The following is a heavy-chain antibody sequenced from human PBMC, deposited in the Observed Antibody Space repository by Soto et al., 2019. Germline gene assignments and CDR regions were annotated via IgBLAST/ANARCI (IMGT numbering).Heavy chain of an antibody. D-gene: IGHD3-22*01. CDR2: INVGNGNT. V-gene: IGHV1-3*05. CDR3: ARKDDLWDSSGLDY. Sequence: QVQLVQSGAEEAKPGASVKVSCKASGYSLTRYGIHWVRQAPGQRPEWMGWINVGNGNTKYSQKFQDRVTITRDTSASTAYMEPSSLRSEDTAVYYCARKDDLWDSSGLDYWGQGTLVTVSS. J-gene: IGHJ4*02. CDR1: GYSLTRYG.